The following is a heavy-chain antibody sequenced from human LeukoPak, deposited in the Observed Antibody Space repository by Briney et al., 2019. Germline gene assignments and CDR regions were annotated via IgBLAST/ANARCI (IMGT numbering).Heavy chain of an antibody. CDR3: ARDRAAAGTYWFDP. CDR1: GGSISSYY. Sequence: SETLSLTCTVSGGSISSYYWSWIRQPPGKGLEWIGYIYYSGSTNYNPSLKSRVTISLDTSKNQFSLKLRSVTAADTAVYYCARDRAAAGTYWFDPWGQGTLVTVSS. D-gene: IGHD6-13*01. V-gene: IGHV4-59*01. J-gene: IGHJ5*02. CDR2: IYYSGST.